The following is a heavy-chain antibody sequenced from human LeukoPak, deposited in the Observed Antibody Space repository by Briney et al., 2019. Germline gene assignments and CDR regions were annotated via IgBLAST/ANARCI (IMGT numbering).Heavy chain of an antibody. V-gene: IGHV3-30*18. CDR1: GFTFSSYG. J-gene: IGHJ4*02. Sequence: PGGSLRLSCAASGFTFSSYGMHWVRQAPGKGLEWVAVISYDGSNKYYADSVKGRFTISRDNSKNTLYLQMNSLRAEDTAVYYCTKDLSGRTPYWGQGTLVTVSS. CDR2: ISYDGSNK. CDR3: TKDLSGRTPY. D-gene: IGHD1-14*01.